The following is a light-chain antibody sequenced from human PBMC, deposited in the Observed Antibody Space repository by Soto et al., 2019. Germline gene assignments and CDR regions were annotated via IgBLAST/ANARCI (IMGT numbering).Light chain of an antibody. Sequence: QSALTQPASVSGSPGQSITISCTGTSSDVGGYNYVSWYQQHPGKGPKLMIYEVSNRPSGVSNRFSGSKSGNTASLTISGLQAEDEADYYCSSYTSSSTLVVFGGGTKLTV. CDR3: SSYTSSSTLVV. CDR2: EVS. J-gene: IGLJ2*01. V-gene: IGLV2-14*01. CDR1: SSDVGGYNY.